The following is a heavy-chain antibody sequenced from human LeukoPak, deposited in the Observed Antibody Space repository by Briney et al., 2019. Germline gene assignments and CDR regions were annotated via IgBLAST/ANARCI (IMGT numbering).Heavy chain of an antibody. J-gene: IGHJ6*04. V-gene: IGHV3-48*03. D-gene: IGHD3-10*02. CDR2: ISSSGSTI. Sequence: GGSLRLSCAASGSTFSSYEMNWVRQAPGKGLEWVSYISSSGSTIYYADSVKGRFTISRDNAKNSLYLQMNSLRAEDTAVYYCAELGITMIGGVWGKGTTATISS. CDR1: GSTFSSYE. CDR3: AELGITMIGGV.